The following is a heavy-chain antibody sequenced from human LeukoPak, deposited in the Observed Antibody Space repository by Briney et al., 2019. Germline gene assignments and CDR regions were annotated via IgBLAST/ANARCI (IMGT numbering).Heavy chain of an antibody. CDR2: IRAKIHDGTT. V-gene: IGHV3-49*04. Sequence: GQSLRLSCTTSGFIFGDYNMNWVRQAPGKGLEWVGYIRAKIHDGTTDFAASVKGRFTISRDDSKSIAYLQMTSLKGEDTAVYYCSRGQKDPYGPEFDYWGQGTLVTVSS. CDR3: SRGQKDPYGPEFDY. J-gene: IGHJ4*02. D-gene: IGHD3-10*01. CDR1: GFIFGDYN.